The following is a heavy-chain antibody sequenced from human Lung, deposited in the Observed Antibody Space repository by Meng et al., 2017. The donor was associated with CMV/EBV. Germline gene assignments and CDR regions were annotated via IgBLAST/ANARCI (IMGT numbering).Heavy chain of an antibody. Sequence: QVRLVQSGAEVKKPGASVKVSCKASDYTLTSYAMHWVRQAPGQRLEWMGWINAGNGNTKYSQRFQGRVTITRDTSASTAYMELSSLRSDDAAIYYCVRANLGSADYWGQGTLVTVSS. CDR2: INAGNGNT. D-gene: IGHD7-27*01. V-gene: IGHV1-3*01. CDR3: VRANLGSADY. CDR1: DYTLTSYA. J-gene: IGHJ4*02.